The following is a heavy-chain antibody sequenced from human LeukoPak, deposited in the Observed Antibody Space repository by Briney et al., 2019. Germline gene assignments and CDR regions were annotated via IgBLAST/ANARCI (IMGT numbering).Heavy chain of an antibody. Sequence: GGSLRLSCAASGFTFSSYDMHWVRQAPGKGLEWVAVISYDGNNKYYADSVKGRFTISRDNSKKTLYLQMDSLRAEDTAVYYCARDGYNEEDWFFDLWGRGILVTVSS. V-gene: IGHV3-30-3*01. J-gene: IGHJ2*01. CDR2: ISYDGNNK. CDR1: GFTFSSYD. CDR3: ARDGYNEEDWFFDL. D-gene: IGHD5-24*01.